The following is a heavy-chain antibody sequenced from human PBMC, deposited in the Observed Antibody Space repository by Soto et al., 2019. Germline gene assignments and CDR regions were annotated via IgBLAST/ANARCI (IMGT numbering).Heavy chain of an antibody. J-gene: IGHJ4*02. CDR1: GDSLTRNY. CDR2: IHNGRST. Sequence: SETLSLTCTVSGDSLTRNYWSWIRQPPGKGLEWLAYIHNGRSTNYNPSLMSRVSISLDTSKSQFSLNLNSVIAADTAVYYCARTLSGGFDYWGQGTLVTVSS. V-gene: IGHV4-59*01. CDR3: ARTLSGGFDY.